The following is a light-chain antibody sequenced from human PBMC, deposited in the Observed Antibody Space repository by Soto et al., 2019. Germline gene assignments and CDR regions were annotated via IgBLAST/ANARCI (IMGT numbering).Light chain of an antibody. CDR2: GNS. J-gene: IGLJ2*01. CDR1: SSNIGAGYD. V-gene: IGLV1-40*01. CDR3: QSYDSSLSGSV. Sequence: QSVLTQPPSVSGAPGQRVSISCTGSSSNIGAGYDVHWYQQVPGTAPKLLIYGNSNRPSGVPDRFSGSKSGTSASLAITGLQAEDEADYYCQSYDSSLSGSVFGGGTMVTVL.